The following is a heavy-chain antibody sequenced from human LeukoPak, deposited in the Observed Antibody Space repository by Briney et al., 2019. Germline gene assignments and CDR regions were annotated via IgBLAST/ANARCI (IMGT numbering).Heavy chain of an antibody. CDR3: ARHGVATWFDP. V-gene: IGHV4-34*01. Sequence: SETLSLTCAVYGGSFSDYYWSWIRQPPGKGLEWIGEINHSGTTNYNPSLKSRVTMSVDTSKNQFSMKLNSVTAADTAVYYCARHGVATWFDPWGQGTLVTVSS. CDR2: INHSGTT. D-gene: IGHD2-15*01. J-gene: IGHJ5*02. CDR1: GGSFSDYY.